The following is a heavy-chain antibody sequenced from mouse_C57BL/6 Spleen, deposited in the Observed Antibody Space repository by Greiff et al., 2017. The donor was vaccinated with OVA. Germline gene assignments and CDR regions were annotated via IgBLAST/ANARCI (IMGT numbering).Heavy chain of an antibody. D-gene: IGHD1-1*01. CDR2: INYDGSST. CDR3: AREGDYYGSSYHWYFDV. Sequence: EVQVVESEGGLVQPGSSMKLSCTASGFTFSDYYMAWVRQVPEKGLEWVANINYDGSSTYYLDSLKSRFIISRDNAKNILYLQMSSLKSEDTATYYCAREGDYYGSSYHWYFDVWGTGTTVTVSS. V-gene: IGHV5-16*01. CDR1: GFTFSDYY. J-gene: IGHJ1*03.